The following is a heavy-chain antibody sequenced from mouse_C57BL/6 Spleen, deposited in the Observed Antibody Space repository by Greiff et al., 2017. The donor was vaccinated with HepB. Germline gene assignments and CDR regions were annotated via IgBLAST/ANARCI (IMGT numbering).Heavy chain of an antibody. Sequence: VHVKQSGPELVKPGASVKMSCKASGYTFTDYNMHWVKQSHGKSLEWIGYINPNNGGTSYNQKFKGKATLTVNKSSSTAYMELRSLTSEDSAVYYCARRNGYYGFDYWGQGTTLTVSS. V-gene: IGHV1-22*01. J-gene: IGHJ2*01. CDR3: ARRNGYYGFDY. D-gene: IGHD2-3*01. CDR1: GYTFTDYN. CDR2: INPNNGGT.